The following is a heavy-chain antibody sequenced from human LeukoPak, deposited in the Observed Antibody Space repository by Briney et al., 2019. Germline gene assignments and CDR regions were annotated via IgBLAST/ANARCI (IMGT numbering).Heavy chain of an antibody. CDR2: ISGSGGST. J-gene: IGHJ4*02. V-gene: IGHV3-23*01. CDR1: GFTFSSYA. Sequence: GGSLRLSCAASGFTFSSYAMSWVRQAPGKGLEWVSAISGSGGSTYYADSVKGRFTISRDNSKNTLYLQMNSLRAENTAVYYCAKDSRYYDSSGLADYRGQGTLVTVSS. CDR3: AKDSRYYDSSGLADY. D-gene: IGHD3-22*01.